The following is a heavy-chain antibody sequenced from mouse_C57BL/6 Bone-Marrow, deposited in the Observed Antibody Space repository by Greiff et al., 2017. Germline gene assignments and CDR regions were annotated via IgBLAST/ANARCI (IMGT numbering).Heavy chain of an antibody. D-gene: IGHD1-1*01. V-gene: IGHV1-26*01. Sequence: EVQLQQSGPELVKPGASVKISCKASGYTFTDYYMNWVKQSHGKSLEWIGDINPNNGGTSYNQTFKGKATLTVDKSSSTAYMELRSLTSEDSAVYYCARFVYYYGSSYVGSYYYAMDYWGQGTSVTVSS. CDR3: ARFVYYYGSSYVGSYYYAMDY. CDR1: GYTFTDYY. CDR2: INPNNGGT. J-gene: IGHJ4*01.